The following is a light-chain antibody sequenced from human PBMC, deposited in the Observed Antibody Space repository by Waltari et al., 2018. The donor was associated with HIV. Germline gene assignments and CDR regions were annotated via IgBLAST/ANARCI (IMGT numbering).Light chain of an antibody. Sequence: QPVLTQPPSASASPGASVTLTCTLSSGSSNYHADWYQQRPGKGPRFVMRVGTGGIVGSKGDGIPDRFSVLGSGLNRYLTIKNIQEEDESDYHCGADHGSGSNFVLVFGGGTKLTVL. J-gene: IGLJ2*01. CDR1: SGSSNYH. V-gene: IGLV9-49*01. CDR3: GADHGSGSNFVLV. CDR2: VGTGGIVG.